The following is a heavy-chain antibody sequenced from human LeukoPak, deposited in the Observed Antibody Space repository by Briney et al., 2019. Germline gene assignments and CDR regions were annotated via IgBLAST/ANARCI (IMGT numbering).Heavy chain of an antibody. V-gene: IGHV3-48*03. J-gene: IGHJ4*02. CDR3: AVATIKDYFDY. D-gene: IGHD5-24*01. CDR1: GFTFSSYE. CDR2: IGSSGSTI. Sequence: PGGSLRLSCAASGFTFSSYEMNWVRQAPGKGLEWVSYIGSSGSTIYYADSVKGRFTISRDNAKNSLYLQMNSLRAEDTAVYYCAVATIKDYFDYWGQGTLVTVSS.